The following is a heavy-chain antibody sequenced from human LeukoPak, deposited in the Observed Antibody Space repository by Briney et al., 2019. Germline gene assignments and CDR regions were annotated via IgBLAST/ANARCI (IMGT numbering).Heavy chain of an antibody. CDR2: ISYDGSNK. CDR3: ARDGFGYYDSSGYYDFDY. Sequence: GGSLRLSCAASGFTFSSYGMHWVRQAPGKGLEWVAVISYDGSNKYYADSVKGRFTISRDNSKNTLYLQMNSLRAEDTAVYYCARDGFGYYDSSGYYDFDYWGQGTLVTVSS. V-gene: IGHV3-30*03. J-gene: IGHJ4*02. CDR1: GFTFSSYG. D-gene: IGHD3-22*01.